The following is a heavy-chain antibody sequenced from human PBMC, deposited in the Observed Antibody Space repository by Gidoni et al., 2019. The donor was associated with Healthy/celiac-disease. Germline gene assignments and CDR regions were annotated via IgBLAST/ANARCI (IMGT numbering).Heavy chain of an antibody. CDR3: AREGVYCSGGSCYSPQYYYYYYMDV. Sequence: QVQLVESGGGVVQPGRSLRLSCAASGFTFSSYGMHWVRQAPGKGLEWVAVIWYDGSNKYYADSVKGRFTISRDNSKNTLYLQMNSLRAEDTAVYYCAREGVYCSGGSCYSPQYYYYYYMDVWGKGTTVTVSS. CDR2: IWYDGSNK. CDR1: GFTFSSYG. J-gene: IGHJ6*03. V-gene: IGHV3-33*01. D-gene: IGHD2-15*01.